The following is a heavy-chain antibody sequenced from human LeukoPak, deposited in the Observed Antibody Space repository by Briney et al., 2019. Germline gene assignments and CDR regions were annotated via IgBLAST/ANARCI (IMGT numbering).Heavy chain of an antibody. D-gene: IGHD1-26*01. J-gene: IGHJ4*02. Sequence: GGSLRLSCEASGFTFSDYLMSWVRQAPGKGLEWVANINHDGRETYYVDSVKARFTISRDNAKNSLFLQMNSLRVEDTAVYYCARAGGPGTVDYWGQGTLLTVSS. CDR1: GFTFSDYL. CDR3: ARAGGPGTVDY. V-gene: IGHV3-7*03. CDR2: INHDGRET.